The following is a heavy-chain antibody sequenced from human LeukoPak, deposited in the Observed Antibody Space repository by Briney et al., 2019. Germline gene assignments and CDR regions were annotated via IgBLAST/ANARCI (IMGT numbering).Heavy chain of an antibody. CDR1: GYSISSSNW. Sequence: SDTLSLTCAVSGYSISSSNWWGWIRQPPGKGLEWNGYIYYSGNTHYNPSLKSRVTMSVDTSKNQFSLNLSSVTAVDTAIYYCAKSVDGGNSPFDYWGQGTLVTVSS. CDR3: AKSVDGGNSPFDY. V-gene: IGHV4-28*01. J-gene: IGHJ4*02. CDR2: IYYSGNT. D-gene: IGHD4-23*01.